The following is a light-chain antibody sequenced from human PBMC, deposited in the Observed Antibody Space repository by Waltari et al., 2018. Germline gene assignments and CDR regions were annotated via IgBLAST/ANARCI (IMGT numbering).Light chain of an antibody. J-gene: IGLJ2*01. CDR3: QTLGTGIHVV. V-gene: IGLV4-69*01. Sequence: QLVLTQSPSASASLGASVQLTCTLSSGHSSYASAWHQQQPEKGPRYLMKLNSDGSHSKGDGLPDRFSGSSSGAERYRTISSLQSEDEADYYCQTLGTGIHVVFGGGTKLTVL. CDR1: SGHSSYA. CDR2: LNSDGSH.